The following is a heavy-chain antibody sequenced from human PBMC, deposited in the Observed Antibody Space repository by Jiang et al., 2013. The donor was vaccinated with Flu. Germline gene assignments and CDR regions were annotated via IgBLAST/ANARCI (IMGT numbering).Heavy chain of an antibody. Sequence: PGRGLEWVSYISSSSSYTNYADSVKGRFTISRDNAKNSLYLQMNSLRVEDTAVYYCARVGKGGSYRFDYWGQGTLVTVSS. J-gene: IGHJ4*02. CDR2: ISSSSSYT. CDR3: ARVGKGGSYRFDY. D-gene: IGHD1-26*01. V-gene: IGHV3-11*06.